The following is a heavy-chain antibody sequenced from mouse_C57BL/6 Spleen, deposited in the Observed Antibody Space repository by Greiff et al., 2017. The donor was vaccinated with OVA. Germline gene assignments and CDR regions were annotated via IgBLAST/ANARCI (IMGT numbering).Heavy chain of an antibody. CDR3: ARRGYSNYFDY. J-gene: IGHJ2*01. V-gene: IGHV8-12*01. CDR2: IYWDDDK. CDR1: GFSLSTSGMG. Sequence: VKLQESGPGILQSSQTLSLTCSFSGFSLSTSGMGVSWIRQPSGKGLEWLAHIYWDDDKRYNPSLKSRLTIAKDTSRNQVFLKITRVDTADTATYYCARRGYSNYFDYWGQCTTLTVSS. D-gene: IGHD2-5*01.